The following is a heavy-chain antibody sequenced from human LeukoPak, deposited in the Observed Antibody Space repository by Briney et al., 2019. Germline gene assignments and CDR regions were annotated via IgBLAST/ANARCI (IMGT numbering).Heavy chain of an antibody. Sequence: SPGGSLRLSCAASGFTFSTHSMNWVRQPPGKGLEWIGQISRSGSTKYNPSLKSRVTISLDASKNQFSLKLISVTAADTAVYYCAKETDYSHPNYFDPWGQGTLVTVSS. CDR2: ISRSGST. CDR3: AKETDYSHPNYFDP. D-gene: IGHD4-11*01. V-gene: IGHV4-4*02. J-gene: IGHJ5*02. CDR1: GFTFSTHS.